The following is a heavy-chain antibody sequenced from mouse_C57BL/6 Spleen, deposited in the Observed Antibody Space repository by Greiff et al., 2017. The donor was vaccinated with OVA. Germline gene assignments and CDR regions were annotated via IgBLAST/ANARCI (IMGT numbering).Heavy chain of an antibody. Sequence: PLQQSGAELARPGASVKLSCKASGYTFTSYGISWVKQRTGQGLEWIGEIYPRSGNTYYNEKFKGKATLTADKSSSTAYMELRSLTSEDSAVYFCARSEDYGSSPYYYAMDYWGQGTSVTVSS. D-gene: IGHD1-1*01. CDR2: IYPRSGNT. V-gene: IGHV1-81*01. J-gene: IGHJ4*01. CDR1: GYTFTSYG. CDR3: ARSEDYGSSPYYYAMDY.